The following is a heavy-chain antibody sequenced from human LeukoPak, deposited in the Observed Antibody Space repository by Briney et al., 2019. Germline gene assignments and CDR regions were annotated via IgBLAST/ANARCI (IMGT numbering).Heavy chain of an antibody. CDR1: GDSLSIGDQY. D-gene: IGHD3-22*01. CDR3: TRGLDSRKLGY. V-gene: IGHV4-31*02. CDR2: IHPSGKM. Sequence: PSGTLCLTCAVSGDSLSIGDQYWDWVRQSRGRGLEWNVSIHPSGKMYNNPSLESRVTISIDTSKNQFALELNSVTAADTAVYFCTRGLDSRKLGYGGQGPRVTVSS. J-gene: IGHJ4*02.